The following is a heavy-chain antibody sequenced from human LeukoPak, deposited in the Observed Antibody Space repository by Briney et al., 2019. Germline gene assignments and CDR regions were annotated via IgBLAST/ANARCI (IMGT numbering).Heavy chain of an antibody. Sequence: GGSLRLSCAASGFTVSSNYMSWVRQAPGKGLEWVSAISGSGGSTYYADSVKGRFTISRDNSKNTLYLQMNSLRAEDTAVYYCAKASMVYAGSGAFDIWGQGTMVTVSS. CDR3: AKASMVYAGSGAFDI. J-gene: IGHJ3*02. V-gene: IGHV3-23*01. CDR1: GFTVSSNY. CDR2: ISGSGGST. D-gene: IGHD2-8*01.